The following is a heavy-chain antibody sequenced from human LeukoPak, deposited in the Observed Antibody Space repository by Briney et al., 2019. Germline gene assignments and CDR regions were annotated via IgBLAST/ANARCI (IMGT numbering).Heavy chain of an antibody. Sequence: GGSLRLSCAASGFTFSNAWMSWVRQAPGKGLEWVGRIKSKTDGGTTDYAAPAKGRFTISRDDSKNTLYLQMNSLKTEDTAVYYCTTTTEELGYCSSTSCYTDEDAFDIWGQGTMVTVSS. CDR1: GFTFSNAW. D-gene: IGHD2-2*02. CDR2: IKSKTDGGTT. J-gene: IGHJ3*02. V-gene: IGHV3-15*01. CDR3: TTTTEELGYCSSTSCYTDEDAFDI.